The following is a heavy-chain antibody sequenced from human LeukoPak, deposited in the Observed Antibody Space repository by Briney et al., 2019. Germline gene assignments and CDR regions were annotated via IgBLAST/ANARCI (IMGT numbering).Heavy chain of an antibody. CDR3: AEMGTTVILTYYYYYCMDV. D-gene: IGHD4-17*01. J-gene: IGHJ6*03. V-gene: IGHV3-23*01. CDR1: GFTFSSYA. CDR2: ISGSGGST. Sequence: GGSLRLSCAVYGFTFSSYAMSWDRQAPGKGLQWVSAISGSGGSTYYADSVKDRFTIPRDNSKNTLYLQMNSLRAEDTAVYYCAEMGTTVILTYYYYYCMDVWGKGTTVTVSS.